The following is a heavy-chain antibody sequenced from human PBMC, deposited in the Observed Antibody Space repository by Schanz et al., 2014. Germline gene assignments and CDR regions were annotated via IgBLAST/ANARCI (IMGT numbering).Heavy chain of an antibody. CDR2: IHPKSGDT. D-gene: IGHD6-6*01. CDR3: ARGGAYRSPSPVFYFDY. J-gene: IGHJ4*02. Sequence: QVQLVQSGAEVKKPGASVKVSCKASGYTFTGYYLHWVRQAPGQGLERMGWIHPKSGDTNYARKFKGRVTMTRDTSTSTLQMELSSLRSEDTAVYYCARGGAYRSPSPVFYFDYWGQGTLVTVSS. CDR1: GYTFTGYY. V-gene: IGHV1-2*02.